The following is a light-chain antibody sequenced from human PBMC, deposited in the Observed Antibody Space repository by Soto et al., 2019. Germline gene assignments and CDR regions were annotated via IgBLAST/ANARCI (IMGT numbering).Light chain of an antibody. CDR3: ISYPDRXSYL. J-gene: IGLJ1*01. V-gene: IGLV2-14*03. CDR1: SSDIGSYNH. Sequence: QSAMTQPASVSGSPGQSITISCSGTSSDIGSYNHVAWYQQFPGKSPKLMIYAVSDRPSGVYDRFSGSKSGITASLTISGLQTEDAADYYCISYPDRXSYLFGTGTKVXV. CDR2: AVS.